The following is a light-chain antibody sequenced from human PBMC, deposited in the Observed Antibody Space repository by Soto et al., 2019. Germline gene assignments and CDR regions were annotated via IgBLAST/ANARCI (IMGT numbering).Light chain of an antibody. V-gene: IGLV1-40*01. J-gene: IGLJ3*02. CDR3: QSYESSLSGWM. Sequence: QSVLTQPPSVSGAPGQRVTISCTGSSSNIGAGYDVHWYQQVPGTAPKLLIYGNTNRPSGVPDLFSASKSGTSASLAITGLQAEDEADYYCQSYESSLSGWMFGGGTKVTVL. CDR1: SSNIGAGYD. CDR2: GNT.